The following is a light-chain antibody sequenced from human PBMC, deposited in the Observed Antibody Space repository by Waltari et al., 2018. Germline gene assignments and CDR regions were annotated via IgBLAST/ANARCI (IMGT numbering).Light chain of an antibody. Sequence: QSALTQPASVSGSPGQSITISCTGTSSDVGDYSLVSWYQHHPGKAPKLLIAKINKRPSGVYGRFSGSKSGNTASLPISGLQAEDEADYYCCSYAGLNTYVFGTGTKVTVL. V-gene: IGLV2-23*02. J-gene: IGLJ1*01. CDR1: SSDVGDYSL. CDR3: CSYAGLNTYV. CDR2: KIN.